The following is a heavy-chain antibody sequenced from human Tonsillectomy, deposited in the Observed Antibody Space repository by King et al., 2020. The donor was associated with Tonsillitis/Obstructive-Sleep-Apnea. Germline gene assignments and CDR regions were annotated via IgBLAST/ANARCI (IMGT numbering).Heavy chain of an antibody. CDR1: GYTFTGYY. V-gene: IGHV1-2*06. CDR3: AREGYRPMDV. J-gene: IGHJ6*03. D-gene: IGHD5-12*01. CDR2: INPNSGGT. Sequence: QLVQSGAEVKKPGASVKVSCKASGYTFTGYYLHCVRQAPGQGLEWMGRINPNSGGTNFAQKFQGMVTMTRETSISTAYMEMSSLRSDDTAGYYCAREGYRPMDVWGKGTTVTVSS.